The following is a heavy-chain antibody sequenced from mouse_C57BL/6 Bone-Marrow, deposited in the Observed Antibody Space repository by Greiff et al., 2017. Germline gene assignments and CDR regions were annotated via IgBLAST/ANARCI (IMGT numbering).Heavy chain of an antibody. Sequence: QVQLQQPGAELVKPGASVKLSCKASGYTFTSYWMPWVKQRPGQGLEWIGEIDPSDSYTNYNQKFKGKATLTVDTSSSTAYMQLSSLTSEDSAVYYCAREDWDGYGGEGSTFTVSA. J-gene: IGHJ2*01. D-gene: IGHD4-1*01. CDR1: GYTFTSYW. V-gene: IGHV1-50*01. CDR2: IDPSDSYT. CDR3: AREDWDGY.